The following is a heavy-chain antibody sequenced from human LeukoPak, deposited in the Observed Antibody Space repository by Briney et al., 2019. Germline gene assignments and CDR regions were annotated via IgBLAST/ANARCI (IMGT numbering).Heavy chain of an antibody. V-gene: IGHV3-7*05. CDR3: AGGQMFTSGGFDN. D-gene: IGHD6-19*01. J-gene: IGHJ4*02. Sequence: GGSLRLSCVASGFTFSSHWMTWVRQAPGKGLEWVANIKQGGSEKHYLDSVKGRFTISRDNSKNMVYLQMNSLRAEDTALYYCAGGQMFTSGGFDNWGQGALVTVSS. CDR2: IKQGGSEK. CDR1: GFTFSSHW.